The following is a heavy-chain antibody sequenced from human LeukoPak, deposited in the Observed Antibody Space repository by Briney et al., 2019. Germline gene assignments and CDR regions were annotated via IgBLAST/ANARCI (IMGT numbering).Heavy chain of an antibody. J-gene: IGHJ6*03. CDR2: ISSSGSTI. D-gene: IGHD5-24*01. CDR3: ASSRFSYYYYMDV. CDR1: GFTFSSYE. Sequence: GGSLRLSCAASGFTFSSYEMNWVRQGPGKGLEWVSYISSSGSTIYYADSVKGRFTISRDNAKNSLYLQMNSLRAEDTAVYYCASSRFSYYYYMDVWGKGTTVTVSS. V-gene: IGHV3-48*03.